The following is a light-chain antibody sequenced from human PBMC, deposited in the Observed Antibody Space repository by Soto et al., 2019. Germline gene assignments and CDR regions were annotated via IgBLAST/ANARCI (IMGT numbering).Light chain of an antibody. CDR1: SSDVGGYNY. Sequence: QSALTQPASVSGSPGQSITISCTGTSSDVGGYNYVSWYQQHPGKAPKLMIYEVSNRPSGVSNRFSGSKSGNTASLTISGLQAEDEAEYYCSSYSSSSTLCVFGTGTQLTVL. CDR2: EVS. CDR3: SSYSSSSTLCV. V-gene: IGLV2-14*01. J-gene: IGLJ1*01.